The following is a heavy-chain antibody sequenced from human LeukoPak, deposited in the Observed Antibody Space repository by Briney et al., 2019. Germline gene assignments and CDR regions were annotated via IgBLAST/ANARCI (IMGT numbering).Heavy chain of an antibody. J-gene: IGHJ5*02. D-gene: IGHD1-26*01. V-gene: IGHV4-39*01. Sequence: SETLSLTCTVSGVSISSSSYSWGWIRQPPGKGLEWIGSIYYSGSTYYNPSHKSLVTISVDTSKHQFSLKLSSLTAADTAVYYCARHKGRIVGATFNYGFDPWGEGTLVTVSS. CDR2: IYYSGST. CDR3: ARHKGRIVGATFNYGFDP. CDR1: GVSISSSSYS.